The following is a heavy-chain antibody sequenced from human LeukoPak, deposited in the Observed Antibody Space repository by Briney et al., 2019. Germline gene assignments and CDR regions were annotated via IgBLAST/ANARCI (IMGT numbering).Heavy chain of an antibody. J-gene: IGHJ4*02. CDR2: IWHDGSNE. Sequence: GGSLRLSCEASGFIFSGYGMHWVRQAPGKGLEWVAIIWHDGSNERYAESVKGRFTISRGNSKNTLYLQMNSLRAEDTAFYYCARGTRILGARGRDYFDYWGQGSLVTVSS. V-gene: IGHV3-33*01. CDR3: ARGTRILGARGRDYFDY. CDR1: GFIFSGYG. D-gene: IGHD1-26*01.